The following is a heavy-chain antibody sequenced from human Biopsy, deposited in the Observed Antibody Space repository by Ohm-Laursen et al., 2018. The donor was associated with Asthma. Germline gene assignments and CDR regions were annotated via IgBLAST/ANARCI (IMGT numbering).Heavy chain of an antibody. D-gene: IGHD3-9*01. Sequence: ESSVKVSCKASGDSFNNFAISWVRQAPGQGLEWMGGLIPVLGTPDHAQMFEGRVTITADESTSTAYMELSSLRSEDTAVYYCARTYYDFLTGQVNDAFAIWGQGTMVTVSS. J-gene: IGHJ3*02. CDR2: LIPVLGTP. V-gene: IGHV1-69*01. CDR1: GDSFNNFA. CDR3: ARTYYDFLTGQVNDAFAI.